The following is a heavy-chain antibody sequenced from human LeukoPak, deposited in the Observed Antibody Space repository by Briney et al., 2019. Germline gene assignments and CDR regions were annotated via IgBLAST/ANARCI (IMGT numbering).Heavy chain of an antibody. D-gene: IGHD3-10*01. CDR2: INHSGST. V-gene: IGHV4-34*01. CDR3: ARGRSTYYYANWEKNFDY. J-gene: IGHJ4*02. CDR1: GGSFSGYY. Sequence: SETLSLTCAVYGGSFSGYYWSWIHQPPGKGLEWIREINHSGSTNYNPSLKSRVTISVDTSKNQFSLKLSSVTAADTAVYYCARGRSTYYYANWEKNFDYWGQGTLVTVSS.